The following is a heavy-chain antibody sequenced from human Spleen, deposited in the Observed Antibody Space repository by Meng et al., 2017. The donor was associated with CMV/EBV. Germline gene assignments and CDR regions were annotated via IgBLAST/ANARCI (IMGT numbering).Heavy chain of an antibody. Sequence: GESLKISCAASGFTFSSYEMNWVRQAPGKGLEWVSYISSSGSTIYYADSVKGRFTLSRDNFKNIVYLQMNSLRSEDTAVYYCARDYSDTWPDDAFDVWGQGTMVTVSS. CDR1: GFTFSSYE. V-gene: IGHV3-48*03. J-gene: IGHJ3*01. CDR3: ARDYSDTWPDDAFDV. D-gene: IGHD6-13*01. CDR2: ISSSGSTI.